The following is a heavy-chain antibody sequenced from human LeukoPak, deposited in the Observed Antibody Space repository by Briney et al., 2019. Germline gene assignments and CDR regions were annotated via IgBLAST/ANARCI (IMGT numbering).Heavy chain of an antibody. V-gene: IGHV1-2*06. D-gene: IGHD3-10*01. CDR3: ARAYITMVRGVQPLLVY. Sequence: GGSVKVSCKASGYTFTGYYMHWVRQAPGQGLEWMGRINPNSGGTNYAQKFQGRVTMTRDTSISTAYMELSRLRSDDTAVYYCARAYITMVRGVQPLLVYWGQGTLVTVSS. J-gene: IGHJ4*02. CDR1: GYTFTGYY. CDR2: INPNSGGT.